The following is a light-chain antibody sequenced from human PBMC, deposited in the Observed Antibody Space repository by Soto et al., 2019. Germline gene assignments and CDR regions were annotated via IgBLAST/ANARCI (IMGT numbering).Light chain of an antibody. CDR3: QQRSDWPSLT. V-gene: IGKV3-11*01. Sequence: EIVLTQSPATLSLSPGERATLSCRASQSVSSYLAWYQQKPGQAPRLLIYDASTRATGIPARFSGSGSGTDVTLTISSLEPEDVAVYYCQQRSDWPSLTFGGGTKVEIQ. CDR2: DAS. CDR1: QSVSSY. J-gene: IGKJ4*01.